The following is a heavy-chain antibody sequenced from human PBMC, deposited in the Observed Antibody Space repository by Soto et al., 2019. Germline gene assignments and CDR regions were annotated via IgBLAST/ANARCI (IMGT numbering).Heavy chain of an antibody. CDR1: GFTFSSYA. D-gene: IGHD5-12*01. Sequence: PGWSLRLSCSGSGFTFSSYAMHWVRQAPGKGLEYASAISSSGSSTYYADSVKGRFTISRDNSKKTLYLQMTSLTVEDTAVYYCVKGKYSASGLLDWFEPWGQGTVVTVSS. V-gene: IGHV3-64D*06. CDR3: VKGKYSASGLLDWFEP. CDR2: ISSSGSST. J-gene: IGHJ5*02.